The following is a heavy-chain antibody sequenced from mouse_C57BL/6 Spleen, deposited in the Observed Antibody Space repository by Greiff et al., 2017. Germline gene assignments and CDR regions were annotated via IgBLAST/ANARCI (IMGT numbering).Heavy chain of an antibody. CDR3: ARNDYPYAMDY. J-gene: IGHJ4*01. Sequence: QVQLKQSGAELVMPGASVKLSCKASGYTFTSYWMHWVKQRPGQGLEWIGEIDPSDSYTNYNQKFKGKSTLTVDKSSSTAYMQLSSLTSEDSAVYYCARNDYPYAMDYWGQGTSVTVSS. D-gene: IGHD2-4*01. V-gene: IGHV1-69*01. CDR2: IDPSDSYT. CDR1: GYTFTSYW.